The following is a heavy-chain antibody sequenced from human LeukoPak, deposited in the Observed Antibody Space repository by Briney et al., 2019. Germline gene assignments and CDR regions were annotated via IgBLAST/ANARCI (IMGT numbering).Heavy chain of an antibody. D-gene: IGHD3-10*01. CDR3: ARWFGEVSSYYYYYMDV. Sequence: SETLSLTCTVSGGSISSYYWSWIRQPAGKGLEWIGRIYTSGSTNYNPSLKSRVTMSVDTSKNQFSLKLSSVTAADTAVYYCARWFGEVSSYYYYYMDVWGKGTTVTISS. J-gene: IGHJ6*03. CDR1: GGSISSYY. V-gene: IGHV4-4*07. CDR2: IYTSGST.